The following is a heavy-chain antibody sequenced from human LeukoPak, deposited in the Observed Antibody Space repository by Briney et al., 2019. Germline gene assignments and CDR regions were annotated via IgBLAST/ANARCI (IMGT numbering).Heavy chain of an antibody. V-gene: IGHV3-23*01. CDR3: AKEGDIYDY. D-gene: IGHD2-15*01. Sequence: DSVKGRFTISRDNSKNTLYLQMNSLRAEDTAVYYCAKEGDIYDYWGQGTLVTVSS. J-gene: IGHJ4*02.